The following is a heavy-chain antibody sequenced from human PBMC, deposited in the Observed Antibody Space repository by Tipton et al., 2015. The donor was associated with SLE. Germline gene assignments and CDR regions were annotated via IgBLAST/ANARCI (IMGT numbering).Heavy chain of an antibody. D-gene: IGHD1-26*01. Sequence: LRLSCTVSGGSISSYCWSWIRQPPGKGLEWIGYIYYSGSTNYSPSLKSRVTISLDTSKNQFSLKLTSVAAADTAVYYCARGGSSDAFDIWGQGTMVTVSS. CDR3: ARGGSSDAFDI. J-gene: IGHJ3*02. CDR1: GGSISSYC. V-gene: IGHV4-59*08. CDR2: IYYSGST.